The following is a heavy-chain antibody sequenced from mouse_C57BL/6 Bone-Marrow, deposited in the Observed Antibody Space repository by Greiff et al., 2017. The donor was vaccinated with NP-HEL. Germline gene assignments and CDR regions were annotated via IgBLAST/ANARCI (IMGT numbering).Heavy chain of an antibody. Sequence: QVQLQQSGPELVKPGASVKISCKASGYTFTDYFINWVKQRPGQGLEWIGWIFPGSGSTYYNEKFKGKATLTVDKSSSTAYMLLSSLTSEDSAVYFCARRYYYGSSPYYFDYWGQGTTLTVSS. D-gene: IGHD1-1*01. CDR2: IFPGSGST. CDR3: ARRYYYGSSPYYFDY. J-gene: IGHJ2*01. V-gene: IGHV1-75*01. CDR1: GYTFTDYF.